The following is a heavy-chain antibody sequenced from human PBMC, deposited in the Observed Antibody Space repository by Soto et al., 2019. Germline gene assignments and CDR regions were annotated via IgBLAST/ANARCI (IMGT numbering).Heavy chain of an antibody. D-gene: IGHD5-12*01. CDR1: GGTFSSYS. CDR3: ARFGGYSGYDSIHWFDP. CDR2: IIPIFGTA. V-gene: IGHV1-69*13. Sequence: SVKVSCKASGGTFSSYSISWVLQAPGEGLEWMGGIIPIFGTANYAQKFQGRVTITADESTSTAYMELSSLRSEDTAVYYCARFGGYSGYDSIHWFDPWGQGTLVTVSS. J-gene: IGHJ5*02.